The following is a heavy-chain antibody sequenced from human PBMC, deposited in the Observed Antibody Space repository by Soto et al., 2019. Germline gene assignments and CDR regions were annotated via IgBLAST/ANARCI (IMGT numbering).Heavy chain of an antibody. J-gene: IGHJ6*02. CDR3: ASSWVDFGVVIYSSGMDV. CDR2: IIPIFGTA. CDR1: GGTFSSYA. Sequence: SVKVSCKASGGTFSSYAISWVRQAPGQGLEWMGGIIPIFGTANDAQKFQGRVTITADESTSTAYMELRSLRSEDTAVYYWASSWVDFGVVIYSSGMDVWGQGTTVTVSS. D-gene: IGHD3-3*01. V-gene: IGHV1-69*13.